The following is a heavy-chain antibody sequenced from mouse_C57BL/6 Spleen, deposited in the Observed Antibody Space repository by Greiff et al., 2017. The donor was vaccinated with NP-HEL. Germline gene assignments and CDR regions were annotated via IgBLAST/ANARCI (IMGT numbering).Heavy chain of an antibody. CDR2: IDPSDSYT. V-gene: IGHV1-59*01. J-gene: IGHJ4*01. CDR1: GYTFTSYW. CDR3: ARGGITTLEGLYAMDY. Sequence: QVQLQQPGAELVRPGTSVKLSCKASGYTFTSYWMHWVKQRPGQGLEWIGVIDPSDSYTNYHHKFKGKATLTVDTSSSTAYMQLSSLTSEDSAVYYCARGGITTLEGLYAMDYWGQGTSVTVSS. D-gene: IGHD1-1*01.